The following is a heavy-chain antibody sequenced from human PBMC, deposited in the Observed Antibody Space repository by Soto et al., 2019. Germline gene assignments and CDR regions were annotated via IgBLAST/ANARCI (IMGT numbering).Heavy chain of an antibody. CDR2: IYYSGST. CDR1: GGSISSGDYY. Sequence: QVQLQESGPGLVKPSQTLSLTCTVSGGSISSGDYYWSWIRQPPGKGLEWIGYIYYSGSTYYNPSLKSRVTISVDTSKNQFSLKLSSVTAGDTAVYYCAREMGDWNDGGWFDPWGQGTLVTVSS. D-gene: IGHD1-1*01. J-gene: IGHJ5*02. V-gene: IGHV4-30-4*01. CDR3: AREMGDWNDGGWFDP.